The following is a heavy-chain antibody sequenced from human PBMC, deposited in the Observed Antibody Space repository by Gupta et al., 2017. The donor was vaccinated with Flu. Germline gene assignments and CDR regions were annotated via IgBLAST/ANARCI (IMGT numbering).Heavy chain of an antibody. J-gene: IGHJ4*02. V-gene: IGHV3-30*18. D-gene: IGHD1-7*01. CDR2: ISDDGSNH. CDR3: AKGGRHNWNYDGDY. Sequence: QAQLVQSGGGVVQPGTSLRLSWAASGFTFSDYGMPWVRQAPGKGWEGRAVISDDGSNHWYADSGRGRFTISRDNSKNTLFLQMNSLRADDTAVYYCAKGGRHNWNYDGDYWGQGTLVTVSS. CDR1: GFTFSDYG.